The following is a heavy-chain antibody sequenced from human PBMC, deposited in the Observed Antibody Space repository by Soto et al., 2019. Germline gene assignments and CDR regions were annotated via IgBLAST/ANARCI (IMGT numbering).Heavy chain of an antibody. Sequence: GGSLRLSCAASGFTFSSYAMIWVRQAPGKGLEWVSAISGSGGSTYYADSVKGRFTISRDNSKNTLYLQMNSLRAEDTAVYYCAKDRGGIVVVPAAIYWGQGTLVTVSS. CDR3: AKDRGGIVVVPAAIY. D-gene: IGHD2-2*01. J-gene: IGHJ4*02. V-gene: IGHV3-23*01. CDR2: ISGSGGST. CDR1: GFTFSSYA.